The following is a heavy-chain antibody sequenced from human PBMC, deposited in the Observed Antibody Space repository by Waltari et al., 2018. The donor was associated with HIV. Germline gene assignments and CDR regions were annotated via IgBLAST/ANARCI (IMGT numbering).Heavy chain of an antibody. CDR1: GFSLSDYY. CDR2: ISSDSSDR. J-gene: IGHJ6*02. D-gene: IGHD1-26*01. V-gene: IGHV3-11*05. CDR3: ACSVAATASFFYYYGMDV. Sequence: QAQLVESGGGLVKPGGSLRLSCAASGFSLSDYYMTWVRLAPGKGLEWISYISSDSSDRYHADSVEGRFTISRDNDKNSVYLQMHSLRADDSAVYYCACSVAATASFFYYYGMDVWGQGTTVTVSS.